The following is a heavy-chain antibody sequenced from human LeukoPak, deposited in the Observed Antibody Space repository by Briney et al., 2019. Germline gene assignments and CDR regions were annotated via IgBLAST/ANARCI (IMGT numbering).Heavy chain of an antibody. D-gene: IGHD2-2*02. V-gene: IGHV4-59*12. J-gene: IGHJ5*02. CDR2: IYYSGST. CDR3: ARESGVVVPAAISVYNWLDP. CDR1: GGSISSYY. Sequence: SETLSLTCTVSGGSISSYYWSWIRQPPGKGLEWIGYIYYSGSTNYNPSLKSRVTISVDTSKNQFSLKLSSVTAADTAVYYCARESGVVVPAAISVYNWLDPWGQGTLVTVSS.